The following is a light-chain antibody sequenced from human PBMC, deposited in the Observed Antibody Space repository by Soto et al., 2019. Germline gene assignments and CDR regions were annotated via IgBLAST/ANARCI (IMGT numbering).Light chain of an antibody. J-gene: IGKJ1*01. CDR1: QSVSSSY. V-gene: IGKV3-20*01. Sequence: EIVLTQSPGTLSLSPGERATLSCRASQSVSSSYLAWYQQKPGQAPRLLIYGASSRATGIPDRFSGSGSGTAFTLTISRLEPEDFAVYYCQQYDSSPVTFGHGTKVEIK. CDR2: GAS. CDR3: QQYDSSPVT.